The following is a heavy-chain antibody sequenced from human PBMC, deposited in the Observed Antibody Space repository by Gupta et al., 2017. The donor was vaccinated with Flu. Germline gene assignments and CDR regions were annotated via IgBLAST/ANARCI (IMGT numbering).Heavy chain of an antibody. CDR3: ARVQDCTTTDCLWARRGLDN. Sequence: QLVESGGGLVQPGGSLRLSCAASGFTFSSYSLGWVRQAPGKGLEWVASIGYTTTYIYYADSVKGRFTISRDNARNSLYLQMDGLRAEDTAVYYCARVQDCTTTDCLWARRGLDNWGQGTLVTVSS. CDR2: IGYTTTYI. V-gene: IGHV3-21*01. D-gene: IGHD2-8*01. J-gene: IGHJ4*02. CDR1: GFTFSSYS.